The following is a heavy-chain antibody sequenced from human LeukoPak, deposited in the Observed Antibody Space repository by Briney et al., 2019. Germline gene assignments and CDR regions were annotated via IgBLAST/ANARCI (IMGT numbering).Heavy chain of an antibody. CDR2: IHPSGIT. Sequence: PSQTLSLTCTVSGGSISSGGYYWNWIRQPAGKGLEWIGRIHPSGITHQNPSLRGRVTMSIDASKNQFSLNLSSVTAADTAVYYCVRDEYRDVWGKGTTVTVSS. CDR1: GGSISSGGYY. V-gene: IGHV4-61*02. CDR3: VRDEYRDV. D-gene: IGHD2/OR15-2a*01. J-gene: IGHJ6*04.